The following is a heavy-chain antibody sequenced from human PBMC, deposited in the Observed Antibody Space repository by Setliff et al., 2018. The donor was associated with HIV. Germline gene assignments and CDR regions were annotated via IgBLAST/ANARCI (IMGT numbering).Heavy chain of an antibody. J-gene: IGHJ4*02. D-gene: IGHD3-22*01. CDR2: IYTSGST. CDR3: ARGGYYYYFGVDN. Sequence: SETLSLTCTVSGGSISSETFSWNWIRQPAGKGLEWIGRIYTSGSTDYNPSLKSRVTMSVDTSKNQFSLKLSSVTAADTAVYYCARGGYYYYFGVDNWGQGTLVTVSS. V-gene: IGHV4-61*02. CDR1: GGSISSETFS.